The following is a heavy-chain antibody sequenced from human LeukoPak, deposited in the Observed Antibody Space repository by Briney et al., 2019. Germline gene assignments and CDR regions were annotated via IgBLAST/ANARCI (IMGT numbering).Heavy chain of an antibody. CDR3: AKDRGYSYGIGYYFDY. J-gene: IGHJ4*02. CDR1: GFTFSSYG. Sequence: GGSLRLSCAASGFTFSSYGMHWVRQAPGKGLEGGAVISYDGSNKYYADSVKGRFTISRDNSKKTLYLQMNSLRAEDTAVYYCAKDRGYSYGIGYYFDYWGQGTLVTVSS. V-gene: IGHV3-30*18. D-gene: IGHD5-18*01. CDR2: ISYDGSNK.